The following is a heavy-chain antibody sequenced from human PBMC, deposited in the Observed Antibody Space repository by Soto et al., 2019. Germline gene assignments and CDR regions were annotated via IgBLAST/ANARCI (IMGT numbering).Heavy chain of an antibody. V-gene: IGHV2-26*01. CDR2: IFSNDEK. CDR3: ARILFGRSVAGGYFYMDV. J-gene: IGHJ6*03. Sequence: LEWLAHIFSNDEKSYRTSLKSRLTISEDTSKSQVVLTMTNVDPVDTATYYCARILFGRSVAGGYFYMDVWGKGTTVTVSS. D-gene: IGHD6-19*01.